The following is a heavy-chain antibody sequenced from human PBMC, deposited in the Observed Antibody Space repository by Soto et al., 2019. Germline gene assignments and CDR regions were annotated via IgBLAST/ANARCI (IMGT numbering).Heavy chain of an antibody. CDR2: IYWDATK. CDR1: GFSLSTSGVG. D-gene: IGHD2-15*01. V-gene: IGHV2-5*02. J-gene: IGHJ4*02. CDR3: VHKWWGDLIRDY. Sequence: QITLKESGPMLVKPTQTLTLTCTFSGFSLSTSGVGVGWIRQPPGKALEWIALIYWDATKHYSPSLESSLTITQDTSKNQVFLTMTNMDPVATATDYCVHKWWGDLIRDYWGQGTLLTVSS.